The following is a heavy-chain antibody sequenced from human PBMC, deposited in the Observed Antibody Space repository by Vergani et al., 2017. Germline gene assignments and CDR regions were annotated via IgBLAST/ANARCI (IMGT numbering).Heavy chain of an antibody. J-gene: IGHJ2*01. CDR3: ARDRVVGGTSHYYYDR. CDR2: IYSGGST. V-gene: IGHV3-66*02. Sequence: EVQLVESGGGLVQPGGSLRLSCAASGFTVSSNYMSWVRQAPGKGLEWVSVIYSGGSTYYADSVKGRFTISRDNSKNTLYLQMNSLRAEDTAVYYCARDRVVGGTSHYYYDRWDRGILVIVSA. CDR1: GFTVSSNY. D-gene: IGHD1-26*01.